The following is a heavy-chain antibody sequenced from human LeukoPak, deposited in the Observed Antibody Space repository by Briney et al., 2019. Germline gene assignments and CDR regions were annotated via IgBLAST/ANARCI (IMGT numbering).Heavy chain of an antibody. CDR3: AIWRHIQYSSSSQMGNWFDP. Sequence: ASVKVSCKASGYTFTSYYMHWVRQAPGQGLEWMGIINPSGGSTSYAQKFQGRVTMTRDTSTSTVYMELSSLRSEDTAVYYCAIWRHIQYSSSSQMGNWFDPWGQGTLVTVSS. V-gene: IGHV1-46*01. J-gene: IGHJ5*02. CDR1: GYTFTSYY. D-gene: IGHD6-6*01. CDR2: INPSGGST.